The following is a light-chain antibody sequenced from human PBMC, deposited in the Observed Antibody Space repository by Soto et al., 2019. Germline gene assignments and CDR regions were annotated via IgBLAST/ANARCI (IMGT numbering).Light chain of an antibody. V-gene: IGKV1-5*03. CDR3: QHYNTYPLT. J-gene: IGKJ4*01. CDR2: KGS. CDR1: QSISSW. Sequence: DIQMTQSPSTLSASVGDRVTITCRASQSISSWLAWYQHKPGKAPKVLIYKGSTLESGVPSRFSGSGSGTEFTLTISSLQPDDFATYYCQHYNTYPLTFGGGTKVEIK.